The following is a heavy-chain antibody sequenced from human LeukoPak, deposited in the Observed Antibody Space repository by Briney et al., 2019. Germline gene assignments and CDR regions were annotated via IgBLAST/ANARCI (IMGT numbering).Heavy chain of an antibody. CDR2: IYYSGST. V-gene: IGHV4-39*07. CDR3: ARDSSSNWVDY. J-gene: IGHJ4*02. D-gene: IGHD6-13*01. Sequence: KPSETLSLTCTVSGGSISSSSYYWGWIRQPPGKGLEWIGSIYYSGSTYYNPSLKRRVTISVDTSKNQFSLKLSSVTAADTAVYYCARDSSSNWVDYWGQGTLVTVSS. CDR1: GGSISSSSYY.